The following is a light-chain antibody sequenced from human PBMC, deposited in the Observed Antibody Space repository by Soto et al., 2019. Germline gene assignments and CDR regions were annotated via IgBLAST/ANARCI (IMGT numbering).Light chain of an antibody. Sequence: QSVLTQPPSASGTPGQRVTISCSGSSSNIGSNTVNWYQQLPGTAPKLLIYGNNQRPSGVPDRFSGSKSGTSASLAISGLQSEDEADYYCEAWDDSLNGYVFGTGTKVTVL. CDR3: EAWDDSLNGYV. J-gene: IGLJ1*01. CDR1: SSNIGSNT. CDR2: GNN. V-gene: IGLV1-44*01.